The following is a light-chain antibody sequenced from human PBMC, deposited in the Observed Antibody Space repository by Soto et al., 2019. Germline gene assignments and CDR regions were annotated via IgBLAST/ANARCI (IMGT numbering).Light chain of an antibody. CDR1: SSDVGGYNY. J-gene: IGLJ1*01. CDR2: DVS. V-gene: IGLV2-14*03. CDR3: SSYTTSNTRQIV. Sequence: QSALTQPASVSGSPGQSINISCTGTSSDVGGYNYVSWNQHHPGKAPKLIIYDVSNRPSGVSNPFSGSKSGNTASLTISGLQPEDEADYYCSSYTTSNTRQIVFGTGTKVTVL.